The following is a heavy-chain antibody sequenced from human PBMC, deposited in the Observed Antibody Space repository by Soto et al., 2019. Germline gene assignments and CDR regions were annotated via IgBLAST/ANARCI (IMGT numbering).Heavy chain of an antibody. J-gene: IGHJ3*02. CDR2: ISYDGSNK. Sequence: GGSLRLSCAASGFTFSSYGMHWVRQAPGKGLEWVAVISYDGSNKYYADPVKGRFTISRDNSKNTLYLQMNSLRAEDTAVYYCAKDWGTGTNAFDIWGQGTMVTVSS. CDR1: GFTFSSYG. V-gene: IGHV3-30*18. D-gene: IGHD1-7*01. CDR3: AKDWGTGTNAFDI.